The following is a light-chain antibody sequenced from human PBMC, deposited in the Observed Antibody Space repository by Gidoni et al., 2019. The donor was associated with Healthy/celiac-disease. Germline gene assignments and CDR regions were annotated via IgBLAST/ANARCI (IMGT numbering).Light chain of an antibody. J-gene: IGKJ1*01. CDR3: MQGTHWPPT. Sequence: DVVMTQSPLSLPVTLGQPASISCRSSQILVYSDGNTYLNRFQQRPGQSPRRLIYKVSNRDSGVPDRVSGSGSGTDFTLKISRVEAEDVGVYYCMQGTHWPPTFGQGTKVEIK. CDR1: QILVYSDGNTY. CDR2: KVS. V-gene: IGKV2-30*01.